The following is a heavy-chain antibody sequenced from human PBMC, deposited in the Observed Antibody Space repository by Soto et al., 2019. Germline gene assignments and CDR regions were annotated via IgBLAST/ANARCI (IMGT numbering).Heavy chain of an antibody. D-gene: IGHD1-26*01. V-gene: IGHV4-34*01. CDR2: INHSGST. CDR3: ARRRGVVFDI. CDR1: GGSFSGYY. J-gene: IGHJ3*02. Sequence: QVQLQQWGAGLLKPSETLSLTCAVYGGSFSGYYWSWIRQPPGKGLEWIGEINHSGSTNYNPSLKSRVTISVDTSKNQFSLKLSSVTAADTAVYYCARRRGVVFDIWGQGTMVTVSS.